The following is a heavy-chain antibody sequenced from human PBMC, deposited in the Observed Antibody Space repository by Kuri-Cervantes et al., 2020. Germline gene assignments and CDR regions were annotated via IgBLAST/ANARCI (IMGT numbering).Heavy chain of an antibody. V-gene: IGHV1-2*02. D-gene: IGHD5-24*01. Sequence: ASVKVSCKASGYTSTGYYMHWVRQAPGQGLEWMGWINPNSGGTNYAQKFQGRVTMTRDTSTSTFYMEVSSLRSEDTAVYYCARDIGGNGYNYVDYWGQGTLVTVSS. CDR1: GYTSTGYY. CDR3: ARDIGGNGYNYVDY. J-gene: IGHJ4*02. CDR2: INPNSGGT.